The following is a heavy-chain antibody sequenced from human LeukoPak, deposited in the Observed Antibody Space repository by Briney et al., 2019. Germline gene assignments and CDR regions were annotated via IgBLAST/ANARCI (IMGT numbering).Heavy chain of an antibody. CDR2: IIPIFGTA. CDR1: GGTFSSYA. Sequence: GASVKVSCKASGGTFSSYAISWVRQAPGQGLEWMGGIIPIFGTANYAQKFQGRVTITADKSTSTAYMELSSLRSEDTAVYYCARDQGSRGFDPWGQGTLVTVSS. J-gene: IGHJ5*02. V-gene: IGHV1-69*06. CDR3: ARDQGSRGFDP.